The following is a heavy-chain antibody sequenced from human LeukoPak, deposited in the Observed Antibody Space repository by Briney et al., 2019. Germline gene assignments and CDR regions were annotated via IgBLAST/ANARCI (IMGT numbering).Heavy chain of an antibody. D-gene: IGHD3-10*01. CDR1: GFTFSSYW. CDR2: INSDGSST. CDR3: ARVKVEGYGSREYYYGMDV. V-gene: IGHV3-74*01. J-gene: IGHJ6*02. Sequence: PGGSLRLSCAASGFTFSSYWMHWVRQAPGKGLVWVSRINSDGSSTSYADSVKGRFTISRDNAKNTLYLQMNSLRAEDTAVYYCARVKVEGYGSREYYYGMDVWGQGTTVTVSS.